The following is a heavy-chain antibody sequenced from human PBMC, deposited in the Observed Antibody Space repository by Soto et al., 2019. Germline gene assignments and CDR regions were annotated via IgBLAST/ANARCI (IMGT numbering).Heavy chain of an antibody. CDR2: IGGSGGST. CDR3: FFFQAEDGIRVRSAVSAFLLNRSSDL. J-gene: IGHJ2*01. Sequence: KRLEWVSAIGGSGGSTCYADSVKGRFTISRDNSKHTLNLQMNSLRAEDRAVYYCFFFQAEDGIRVRSAVSAFLLNRSSDL. D-gene: IGHD3-10*01. V-gene: IGHV3-23*01.